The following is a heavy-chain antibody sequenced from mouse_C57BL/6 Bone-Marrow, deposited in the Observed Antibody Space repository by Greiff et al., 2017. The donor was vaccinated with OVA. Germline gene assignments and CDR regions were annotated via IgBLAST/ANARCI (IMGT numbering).Heavy chain of an antibody. V-gene: IGHV1-5*01. CDR1: GYTFTSYW. D-gene: IGHD2-5*01. J-gene: IGHJ2*01. CDR2: IYPGNSDT. CDR3: TRSRVYSNYMYYFDY. Sequence: VQQQQSGTVLARPGASVKMSCKTSGYTFTSYWMHWVKQRPGQGLEWIGAIYPGNSDTSYNQKFKGKAKLTAVTSASTAYMELSSLTNEDSAVYYCTRSRVYSNYMYYFDYWGQGTTLTVSS.